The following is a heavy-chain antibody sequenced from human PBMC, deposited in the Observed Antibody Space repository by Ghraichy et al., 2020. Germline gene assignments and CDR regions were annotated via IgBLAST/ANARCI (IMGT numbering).Heavy chain of an antibody. V-gene: IGHV5-51*01. CDR3: ASPKGYYDSSGYPRDAFDI. Sequence: GESLNISCKGSGYSFTSYWIGWVRQMPGKGLEWMGIIYPGDSDTRYSPSFQGQVTISADKSISTAYLQWSSLKASDTAMYYCASPKGYYDSSGYPRDAFDIWGQGTMVTVSS. CDR1: GYSFTSYW. CDR2: IYPGDSDT. D-gene: IGHD3-22*01. J-gene: IGHJ3*02.